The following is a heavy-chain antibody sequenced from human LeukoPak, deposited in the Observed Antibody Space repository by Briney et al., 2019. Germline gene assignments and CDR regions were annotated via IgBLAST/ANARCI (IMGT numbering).Heavy chain of an antibody. Sequence: SETLSLTCTVSGGSISSGANYWSWIRQPPGRGLEWIGYISHSESAYYSPSLKSRVTISVDTSKNQFSLKLSSVTAADTAVYYCASSGIAAAGKFDGDFGDGMDVWGQGTTVTVSS. CDR1: GGSISSGANY. CDR3: ASSGIAAAGKFDGDFGDGMDV. CDR2: ISHSESA. D-gene: IGHD6-13*01. V-gene: IGHV4-30-2*01. J-gene: IGHJ6*02.